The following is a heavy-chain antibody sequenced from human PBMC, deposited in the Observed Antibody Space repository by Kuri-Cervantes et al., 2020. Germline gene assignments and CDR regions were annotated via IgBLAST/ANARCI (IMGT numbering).Heavy chain of an antibody. CDR2: IYPGDSDT. CDR1: GYSFTSYW. Sequence: GESLKISCKGSGYSFTSYWIGWVRQMPGKGLEWMGIIYPGDSDTRYSPSLQGQVTISADKSISTAYLQWSSLKASDTAMYYCARPWRELRWYDAFDIWGQGTMVTVSS. D-gene: IGHD4-23*01. CDR3: ARPWRELRWYDAFDI. V-gene: IGHV5-51*01. J-gene: IGHJ3*02.